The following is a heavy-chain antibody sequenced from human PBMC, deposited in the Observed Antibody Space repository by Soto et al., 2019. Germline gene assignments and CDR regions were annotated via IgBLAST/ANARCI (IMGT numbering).Heavy chain of an antibody. V-gene: IGHV3-66*01. CDR2: IQSGGTT. CDR1: GFTVSSKY. Sequence: EVHLVESGGGLVQPGGSLRLSCAASGFTVSSKYMSWVRQAPGKGLEWVSLIQSGGTTYYADSVKGRFTISRDTSENTPHLQMDSLRAEDTAVYYCARDDVLCDGSRCSGVPLDAWGKGTTVTVSS. CDR3: ARDDVLCDGSRCSGVPLDA. J-gene: IGHJ6*04. D-gene: IGHD2-15*01.